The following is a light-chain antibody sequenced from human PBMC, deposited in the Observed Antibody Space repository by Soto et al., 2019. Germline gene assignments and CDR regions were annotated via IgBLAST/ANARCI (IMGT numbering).Light chain of an antibody. CDR2: GNS. Sequence: QPVLTQPPSVSGAPGQRVTISCTGSSSNIGAGYDVHWYQQLPGTAPKLLIYGNSNRPSGVPDRFSGSKSGTSASLAITGLQADDEADYYCQSYDSSLSGSKVVFGGGTKLTVL. V-gene: IGLV1-40*01. J-gene: IGLJ2*01. CDR3: QSYDSSLSGSKVV. CDR1: SSNIGAGYD.